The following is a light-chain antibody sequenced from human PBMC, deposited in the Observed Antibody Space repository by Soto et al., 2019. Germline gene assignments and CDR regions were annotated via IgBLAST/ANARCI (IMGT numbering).Light chain of an antibody. Sequence: EIVLTQSPGTLSLSPGERATLSCRASQSVSSSYLAWYQQKPGLAPRLLIYGASSRATGIPDRFSGSGSGADFTLTISRLEPEYFAVYYCQHYGGSPPVTFGQGTKLEIK. V-gene: IGKV3-20*01. CDR2: GAS. J-gene: IGKJ2*01. CDR3: QHYGGSPPVT. CDR1: QSVSSSY.